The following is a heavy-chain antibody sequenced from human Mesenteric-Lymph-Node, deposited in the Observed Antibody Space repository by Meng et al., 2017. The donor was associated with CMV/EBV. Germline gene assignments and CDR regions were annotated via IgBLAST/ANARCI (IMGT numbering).Heavy chain of an antibody. Sequence: GESLKISCAASGFTFSSYSMNWVRQAPGKGLEWVSSISSSSSYIYYADSVKGRFTISRDNAKNSRYLQMNSLRAEDTAVYYCAGGGEYWNDHFPYYYGMDVWGQGTTVTVSS. J-gene: IGHJ6*02. CDR1: GFTFSSYS. CDR2: ISSSSSYI. D-gene: IGHD1-1*01. V-gene: IGHV3-21*01. CDR3: AGGGEYWNDHFPYYYGMDV.